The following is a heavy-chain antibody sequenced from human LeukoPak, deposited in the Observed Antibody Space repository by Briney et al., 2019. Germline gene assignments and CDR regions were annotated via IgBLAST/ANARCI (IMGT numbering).Heavy chain of an antibody. V-gene: IGHV4-39*01. CDR3: ARHSGYSYGYYYYYYYMDV. CDR1: GGSISSSSYY. Sequence: SETLSLTCTVSGGSISSSSYYRGWIRQPPGKGLEWIGSIYYSGSTYYNPSLKSRVTISVDTSKNQFSLKLSSVTAADTAVYYCARHSGYSYGYYYYYYYMDVWGKGTTVTVSS. D-gene: IGHD5-18*01. J-gene: IGHJ6*03. CDR2: IYYSGST.